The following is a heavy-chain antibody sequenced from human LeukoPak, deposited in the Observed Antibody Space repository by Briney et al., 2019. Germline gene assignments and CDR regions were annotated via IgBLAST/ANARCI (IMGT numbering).Heavy chain of an antibody. Sequence: GGSLKLSCAASGFTFSGSAIHWVRQSSGKGLERVGQIDKKDKGYATATAYAASVKGRFTISRDDSINTAYLQMKSLKTEDTALYYCTRDSGTYNWFDPWGQGTLVTVSS. CDR3: TRDSGTYNWFDP. CDR2: IDKKDKGYATAT. J-gene: IGHJ5*02. D-gene: IGHD1-26*01. CDR1: GFTFSGSA. V-gene: IGHV3-73*01.